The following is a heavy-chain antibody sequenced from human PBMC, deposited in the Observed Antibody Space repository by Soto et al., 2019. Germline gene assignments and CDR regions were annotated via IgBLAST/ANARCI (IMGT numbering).Heavy chain of an antibody. CDR2: IIPIFGTT. D-gene: IGHD5-12*01. V-gene: IGHV1-69*12. Sequence: QVQLVQSGAEVKKPGSAVKVSCKASGVTFSKYPISWMLQARGQGIEWMGGIIPIFGTTNYAQKFQGRVTITADESTSTAYMELSSLRSEDTAVFYCARGNHRWLQLWYFDLWGRGTLVTVSS. CDR1: GVTFSKYP. CDR3: ARGNHRWLQLWYFDL. J-gene: IGHJ2*01.